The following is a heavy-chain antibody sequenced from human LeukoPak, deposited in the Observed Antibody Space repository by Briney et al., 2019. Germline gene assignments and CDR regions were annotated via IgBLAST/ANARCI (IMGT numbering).Heavy chain of an antibody. V-gene: IGHV3-23*01. CDR1: GFTFSSYA. J-gene: IGHJ4*02. CDR3: AKDIRTSGPRIFDY. Sequence: GGFLRLSCAASGFTFSSYAMSWVRQAPGKGLEWVSGIGGGGGSTYYTESVKGRFTISRDNSKNTLYLQMNSLRTEDTAIYYCAKDIRTSGPRIFDYWGQGSLVTVSS. D-gene: IGHD6-25*01. CDR2: IGGGGGST.